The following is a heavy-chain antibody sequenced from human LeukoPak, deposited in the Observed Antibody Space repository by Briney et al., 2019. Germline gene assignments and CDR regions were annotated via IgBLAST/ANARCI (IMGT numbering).Heavy chain of an antibody. CDR2: IIPIFGTA. V-gene: IGHV1-69*06. Sequence: ASVKVSCKASGGTFSSYAISWVRQAPGQGLEWMGGIIPIFGTANYAQKFQGRVTITADKSTSTAYMELSSLRSDDTAIYYCATLTNARFGSVKWGQGTLVSVSS. CDR3: ATLTNARFGSVK. D-gene: IGHD3-10*01. J-gene: IGHJ4*02. CDR1: GGTFSSYA.